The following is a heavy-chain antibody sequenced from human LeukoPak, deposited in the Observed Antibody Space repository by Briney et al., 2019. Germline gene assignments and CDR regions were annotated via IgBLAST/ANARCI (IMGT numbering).Heavy chain of an antibody. Sequence: SETLSLTCTVSGGSISSYYWSWIRQPAGKGLEWIGRIYTSGTTHYNPSLKSRVTMSVDTSKNQFSLKLSSVTAADTAVYYCARDKPTIFGVDAQRMPWFDPWGQGTLVTVSS. CDR1: GGSISSYY. CDR3: ARDKPTIFGVDAQRMPWFDP. CDR2: IYTSGTT. J-gene: IGHJ5*02. D-gene: IGHD3-3*01. V-gene: IGHV4-4*07.